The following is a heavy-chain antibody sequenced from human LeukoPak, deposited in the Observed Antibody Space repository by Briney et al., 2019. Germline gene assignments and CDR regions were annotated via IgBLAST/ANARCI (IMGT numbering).Heavy chain of an antibody. Sequence: PGGSLRLSCAASGFTFSSYEMNWVRQAPGKGLEWVSYIGSSGSTIYYADSVKGRFTISRDNAKNSLYLQMNSLRAEDTAVYYCARDSSDDYDSSALPRHWGQGTLVTVSS. CDR3: ARDSSDDYDSSALPRH. J-gene: IGHJ4*02. CDR1: GFTFSSYE. V-gene: IGHV3-48*03. CDR2: IGSSGSTI. D-gene: IGHD3-22*01.